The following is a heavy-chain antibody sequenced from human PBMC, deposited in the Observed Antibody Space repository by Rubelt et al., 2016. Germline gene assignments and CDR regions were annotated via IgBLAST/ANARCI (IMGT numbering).Heavy chain of an antibody. D-gene: IGHD3-10*01. J-gene: IGHJ4*02. Sequence: QVQLQQWGAGLLKPSETLSLTCAVYGGSFSGYYWSWIRQPPGKGLEWIWEINHSGSTNYNPSLKSRVTISVDTSKNQFSLKLSSVTAAETAVYYCASRGRYYGSGSYPPRTGIVDYWGQGTLVTVSS. CDR3: ASRGRYYGSGSYPPRTGIVDY. CDR2: INHSGST. V-gene: IGHV4-34*01. CDR1: GGSFSGYY.